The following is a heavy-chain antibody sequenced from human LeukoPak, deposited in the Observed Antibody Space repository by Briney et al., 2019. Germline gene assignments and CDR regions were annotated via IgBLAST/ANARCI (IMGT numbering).Heavy chain of an antibody. CDR2: IYHSGST. J-gene: IGHJ4*02. V-gene: IGHV4-4*02. Sequence: SETLSLTCAVSGGSISSSNWWSWVRQPPGKGPEWIGEIYHSGSTNYDPSLESRVTILVDKSRNQFSLKLSSVTAADTAVYYCARVFAGAVDYWGQGTLVTVSS. CDR3: ARVFAGAVDY. D-gene: IGHD3-10*01. CDR1: GGSISSSNW.